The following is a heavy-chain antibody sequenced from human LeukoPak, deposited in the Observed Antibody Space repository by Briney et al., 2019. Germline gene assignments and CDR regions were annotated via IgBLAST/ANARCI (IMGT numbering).Heavy chain of an antibody. CDR1: GFTFRSYW. D-gene: IGHD3-10*01. J-gene: IGHJ4*02. CDR3: AAGSYFDH. V-gene: IGHV3-7*01. Sequence: GGSLRLSCAASGFTFRSYWMSWARQAPGKGLECVANIKPDGSEEYYVDSVKGRFTISRDNAKNSLYLQMNGLRADDTAVYYCAAGSYFDHWGQGTLVAVSS. CDR2: IKPDGSEE.